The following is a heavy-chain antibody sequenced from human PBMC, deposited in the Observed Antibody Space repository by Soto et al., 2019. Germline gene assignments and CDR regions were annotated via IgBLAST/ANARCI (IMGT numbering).Heavy chain of an antibody. Sequence: GGSLRLSCAASGFTFSSYAMHWVRQAPGKGLEWLAVISYDGSNKYYADSVKGRFTISRDNSKNTLYLQMNSLRAEDTAVYYCARASGYSYGYLDYWGQGTLVTVSS. CDR3: ARASGYSYGYLDY. CDR1: GFTFSSYA. D-gene: IGHD5-18*01. J-gene: IGHJ4*02. CDR2: ISYDGSNK. V-gene: IGHV3-30-3*01.